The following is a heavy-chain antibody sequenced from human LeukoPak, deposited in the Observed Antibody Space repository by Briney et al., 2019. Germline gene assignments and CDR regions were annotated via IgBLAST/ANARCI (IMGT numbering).Heavy chain of an antibody. V-gene: IGHV4-59*01. CDR2: IYYSGST. J-gene: IGHJ6*02. CDR1: GCSISSYY. D-gene: IGHD5-18*01. Sequence: SETLSLTCTVSGCSISSYYWSWIRQPPGKGLEWIGYIYYSGSTNYNPSLKSRVTISVDTSKNQFSLKLSSVTAADTAVYYCAREQYSYYYYGMDVWGQGTTVTVSS. CDR3: AREQYSYYYYGMDV.